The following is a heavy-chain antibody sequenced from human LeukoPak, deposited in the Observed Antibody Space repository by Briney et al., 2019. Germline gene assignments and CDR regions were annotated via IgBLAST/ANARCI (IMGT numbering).Heavy chain of an antibody. CDR3: ARRPSWGSDYGWYFDL. J-gene: IGHJ2*01. CDR2: ISPGDSNT. D-gene: IGHD2-21*01. V-gene: IGHV5-51*01. CDR1: GYSFINYW. Sequence: GESLKISCKGSGYSFINYWIGWVRQKPGKGLEWMGIISPGDSNTRYSPSFQGQLTISADESTGTAHLQWSSLRSSDSAIYYCARRPSWGSDYGWYFDLWGRGTLVTVSS.